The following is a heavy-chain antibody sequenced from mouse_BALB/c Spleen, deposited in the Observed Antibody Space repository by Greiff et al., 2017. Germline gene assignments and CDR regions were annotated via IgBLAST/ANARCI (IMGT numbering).Heavy chain of an antibody. D-gene: IGHD2-14*01. J-gene: IGHJ2*01. Sequence: EVKLMESGGGLVQPGGSLKLSCAASGFTFSSYGMSWVRQTPDKRLELVATINSNGGSTYYPDSVKGRFTISRDNAKNTLYLQMSSLKSEDTAMYYCARDRYDGFDDWGQGTTLTVSS. V-gene: IGHV5-6-3*01. CDR1: GFTFSSYG. CDR2: INSNGGST. CDR3: ARDRYDGFDD.